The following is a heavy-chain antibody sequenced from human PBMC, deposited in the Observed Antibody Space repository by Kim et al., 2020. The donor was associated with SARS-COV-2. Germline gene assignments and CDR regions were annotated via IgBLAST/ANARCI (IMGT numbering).Heavy chain of an antibody. D-gene: IGHD4-17*01. CDR1: GFTFSSYG. V-gene: IGHV3-30*18. CDR3: AKDRDPYGDRPTFDY. Sequence: GGSLRLSCAASGFTFSSYGMHWVRQAPGKGLEWVAVISYDGSNKYYADSVKGRFTISRDNSKNTLYLQMNSLRAEDTAVYYCAKDRDPYGDRPTFDYWGQGTLVTVSS. CDR2: ISYDGSNK. J-gene: IGHJ4*02.